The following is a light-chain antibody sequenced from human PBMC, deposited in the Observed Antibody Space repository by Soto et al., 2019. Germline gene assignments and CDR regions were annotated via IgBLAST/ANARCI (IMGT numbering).Light chain of an antibody. CDR1: SSDVGSYNL. V-gene: IGLV2-23*02. Sequence: QSVLTQPASVSGSPGQSITISCTGTSSDVGSYNLVSWYQQHPGKAPKLMIYEVSKRPSGVSNRFSGSKSGNTASLTISGLQAEGEADYYCCSYAGSSTSVVFGGGTQLTVL. CDR3: CSYAGSSTSVV. J-gene: IGLJ2*01. CDR2: EVS.